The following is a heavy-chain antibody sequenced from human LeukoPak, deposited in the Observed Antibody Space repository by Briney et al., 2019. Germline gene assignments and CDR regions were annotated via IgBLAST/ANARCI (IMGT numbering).Heavy chain of an antibody. CDR2: ISYDGSNK. D-gene: IGHD3-22*01. CDR1: GFTFSSYG. V-gene: IGHV3-30*18. CDR3: AKDVAAYYYDSSGYYARRGFDGYYFDY. Sequence: GRSLRLSCAASGFTFSSYGMHWVRQAPGKGLEWVAVISYDGSNKYYADSVKGRFTISRDNSKNTLYLQMNSLRAEDTAAYYCAKDVAAYYYDSSGYYARRGFDGYYFDYWGQGTLVTVSS. J-gene: IGHJ4*02.